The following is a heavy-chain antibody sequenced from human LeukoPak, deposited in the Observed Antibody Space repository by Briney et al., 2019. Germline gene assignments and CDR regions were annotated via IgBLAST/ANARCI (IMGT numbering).Heavy chain of an antibody. CDR1: GFSLSTRAVG. J-gene: IGHJ4*02. V-gene: IGHV2-5*02. CDR3: ARPPDWGGDCYTSFDY. D-gene: IGHD2-21*01. CDR2: LHSDDDK. Sequence: SGPTLANPTQTLTLTCTFSGFSLSTRAVGGGGVREPSGKVLEWLALLHSDDDKPYNPTRKSSLAVISAASKHQVALTITNSDPADTATYYCARPPDWGGDCYTSFDYWGQGTLVTASS.